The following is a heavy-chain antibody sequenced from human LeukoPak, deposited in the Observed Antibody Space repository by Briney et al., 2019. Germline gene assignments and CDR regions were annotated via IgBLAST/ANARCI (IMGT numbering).Heavy chain of an antibody. CDR3: ASSHHFWSGYFGY. V-gene: IGHV4-34*01. Sequence: SETLSLTCAVYGGSFSGYYWSWIRQPPGKGLEWIGEINHSGSTYYNPSLKSRVTISVDRSKNQFSLKLSSVTAADTAVYYCASSHHFWSGYFGYWGQGTLVTVSS. CDR1: GGSFSGYY. J-gene: IGHJ4*02. CDR2: INHSGST. D-gene: IGHD3-3*02.